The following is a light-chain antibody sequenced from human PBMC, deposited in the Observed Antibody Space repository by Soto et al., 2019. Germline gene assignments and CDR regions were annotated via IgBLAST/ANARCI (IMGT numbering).Light chain of an antibody. CDR3: QQRTNWPLT. CDR2: DAS. J-gene: IGKJ4*01. V-gene: IGKV3-11*01. Sequence: EIVLTQSPATLSLSPGERATLSCRASQSVRRYLAWYQQKPGQAPRLLIYDASNRATGIPARFSGSGSGTDFTLTIRSLEPEDFAVYHCQQRTNWPLTFGGGTKVEIK. CDR1: QSVRRY.